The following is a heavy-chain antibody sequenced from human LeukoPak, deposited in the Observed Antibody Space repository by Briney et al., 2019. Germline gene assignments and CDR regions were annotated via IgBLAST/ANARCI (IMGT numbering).Heavy chain of an antibody. CDR1: GYTFTSYD. Sequence: GASVKVSCKASGYTFTSYDINWVRQATGQGLEWMGWMNPNSGNTGYAQKFQGRVTMTRNTSISTAYMELSNLRSEDTAVYYCARVSDYDILTGYYTNYMDVWGKGTTVTVPS. J-gene: IGHJ6*03. D-gene: IGHD3-9*01. CDR2: MNPNSGNT. CDR3: ARVSDYDILTGYYTNYMDV. V-gene: IGHV1-8*01.